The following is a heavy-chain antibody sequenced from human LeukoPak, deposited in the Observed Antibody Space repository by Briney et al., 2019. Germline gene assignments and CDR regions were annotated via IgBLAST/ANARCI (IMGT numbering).Heavy chain of an antibody. J-gene: IGHJ4*02. Sequence: SETLSLTCTVSSGSISPYYWSWVRQPPGKGLEWIAFIYYTGSTRYNPSLKSRVTMSIDESENQFSLKLTSVTAADPAVYYCARTSYDSSGYYPDYFDYWGQGALVTVSS. CDR1: SGSISPYY. CDR3: ARTSYDSSGYYPDYFDY. D-gene: IGHD3-22*01. CDR2: IYYTGST. V-gene: IGHV4-59*01.